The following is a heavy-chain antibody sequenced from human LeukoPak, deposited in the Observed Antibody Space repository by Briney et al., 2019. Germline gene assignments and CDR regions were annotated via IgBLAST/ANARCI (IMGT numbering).Heavy chain of an antibody. V-gene: IGHV1-69*02. J-gene: IGHJ4*02. CDR3: ASARTRYDFWSGYYGDY. D-gene: IGHD3-3*01. CDR2: IIPILGIA. CDR1: GGTFSSYT. Sequence: GASVKVSCKASGGTFSSYTISWVRQAPGQGLEWMGRIIPILGIANYAQKSQGKVRITVEKSTSTTYLALSSLRSEDTAVYYCASARTRYDFWSGYYGDYWGQGTLVTVSS.